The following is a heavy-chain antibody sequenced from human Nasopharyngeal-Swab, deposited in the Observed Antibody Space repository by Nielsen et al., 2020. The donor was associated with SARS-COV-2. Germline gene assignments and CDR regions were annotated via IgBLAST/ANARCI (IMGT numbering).Heavy chain of an antibody. J-gene: IGHJ3*02. Sequence: VRQAPGKGLEWVAVIWYDGSNKYYADSVKGRFTISRDNSKNTLYLQMSSLRAEDTAVYYCARVPKVVGAFDIWGQGTMVTVSS. V-gene: IGHV3-33*01. CDR2: IWYDGSNK. D-gene: IGHD2-15*01. CDR3: ARVPKVVGAFDI.